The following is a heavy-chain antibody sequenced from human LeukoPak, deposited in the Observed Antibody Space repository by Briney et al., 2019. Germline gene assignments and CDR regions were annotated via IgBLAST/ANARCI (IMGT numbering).Heavy chain of an antibody. D-gene: IGHD2-15*01. CDR2: IYSAATT. CDR1: GFTFSSYA. Sequence: GGSLRLSCAASGFTFSSYAMSWVRQAPGKGLEWVSAIYSAATTYYADSVKGRFTISRDNSKNTLYLQMNSLRAEDTAVYYCAREQGYCSGGSCQLVYWGQGTLVTVSS. V-gene: IGHV3-53*01. CDR3: AREQGYCSGGSCQLVY. J-gene: IGHJ4*02.